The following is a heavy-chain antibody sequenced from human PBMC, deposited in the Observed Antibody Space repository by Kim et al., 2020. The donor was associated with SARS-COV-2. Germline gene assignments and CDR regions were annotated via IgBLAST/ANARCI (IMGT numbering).Heavy chain of an antibody. D-gene: IGHD6-19*01. J-gene: IGHJ4*02. CDR2: ISSSGSTI. Sequence: GGSLRLSCAASGFTFSSYEMNWVRQAPGKGLEWVSYISSSGSTIYYADSVKGRFTISRDNAKNSLYLQMNSLRAEDTAVYYCASLIGWYYFDYWGQGTLVTVSS. CDR1: GFTFSSYE. CDR3: ASLIGWYYFDY. V-gene: IGHV3-48*03.